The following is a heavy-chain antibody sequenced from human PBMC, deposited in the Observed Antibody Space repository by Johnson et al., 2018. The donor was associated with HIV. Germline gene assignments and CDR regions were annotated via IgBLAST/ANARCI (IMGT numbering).Heavy chain of an antibody. Sequence: QVQLVESGGGVVQPGRSLRLSCAASGFTFSSYGMHWVRQAPGEGLEWVSVIYNSGDTYYAESVKGRFTIYRDNSKNTLYLQMNSLRAEDTAVYYCAKGEALWFGELGAFDIWGQGTMVTVSS. D-gene: IGHD3-10*01. J-gene: IGHJ3*02. CDR1: GFTFSSYG. CDR2: IYNSGDT. V-gene: IGHV3-NL1*01. CDR3: AKGEALWFGELGAFDI.